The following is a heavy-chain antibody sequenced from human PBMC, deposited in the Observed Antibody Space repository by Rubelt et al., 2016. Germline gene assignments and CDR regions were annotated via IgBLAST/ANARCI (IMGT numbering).Heavy chain of an antibody. CDR3: AREAYDIHAFDI. D-gene: IGHD2-8*01. Sequence: QVQLQQWGAGLLKPSETLSLTCAVYGGSFSGYYWSWIRQPPGKGLEWIGEINHSGSTNYNPSRKSRVTTAGETSKNQFSLKLSYVAAADTAVYYWAREAYDIHAFDIWGQGTMVTVSS. J-gene: IGHJ3*02. CDR2: INHSGST. V-gene: IGHV4-34*01. CDR1: GGSFSGYY.